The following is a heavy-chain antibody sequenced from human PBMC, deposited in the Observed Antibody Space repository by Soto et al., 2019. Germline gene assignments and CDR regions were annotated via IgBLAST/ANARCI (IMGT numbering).Heavy chain of an antibody. V-gene: IGHV3-49*04. CDR3: TRDLWLLSVDWFDP. D-gene: IGHD5-12*01. J-gene: IGHJ5*02. CDR1: GFTFGDYA. Sequence: PGGSLRLSCTASGFTFGDYAMIWVRQAPGKGLEWVGFIRSKAYGGTTEYAASVKGRFTISRDDSKSIAYLQMNSLKTEDTAVYYCTRDLWLLSVDWFDPWGQGTLVTVSS. CDR2: IRSKAYGGTT.